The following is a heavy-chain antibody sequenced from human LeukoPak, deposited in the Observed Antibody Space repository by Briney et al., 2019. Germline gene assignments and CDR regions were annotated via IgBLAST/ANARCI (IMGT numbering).Heavy chain of an antibody. CDR1: GGSFSGYY. Sequence: SETLSLTCAVYGGSFSGYYWSWIRQPPGKGLEWIGEINHSGSTNYNPSLKSRVTISVDTSKNQFSLKLSSVTAADTAVYYCARASSIAARAWFDPWGQGTLVTVSS. CDR3: ARASSIAARAWFDP. CDR2: INHSGST. J-gene: IGHJ5*02. V-gene: IGHV4-34*01. D-gene: IGHD6-6*01.